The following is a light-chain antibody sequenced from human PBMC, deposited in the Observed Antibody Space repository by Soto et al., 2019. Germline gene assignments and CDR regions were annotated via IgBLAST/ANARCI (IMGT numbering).Light chain of an antibody. Sequence: QSVLTQPPSASGTPGERVTISCSGSSSNIGSNYVYWYKQLPGTAPKVLIYRNNQRPSGVPDRFSGSKSGTSASLAISGPRSEDEADYYCAGWDDSLSGVVFGGGTKLTVL. CDR3: AGWDDSLSGVV. J-gene: IGLJ2*01. CDR2: RNN. CDR1: SSNIGSNY. V-gene: IGLV1-47*01.